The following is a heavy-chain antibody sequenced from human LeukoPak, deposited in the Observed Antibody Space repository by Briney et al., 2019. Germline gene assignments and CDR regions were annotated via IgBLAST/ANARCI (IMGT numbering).Heavy chain of an antibody. CDR3: AYIYCSSTSCYDP. CDR2: ISGSGGST. D-gene: IGHD2-2*01. CDR1: GFTFSSYA. V-gene: IGHV3-23*01. J-gene: IGHJ5*02. Sequence: GGSLRLSCAASGFTFSSYAMSWVRQAPGKGLEWVSAISGSGGSTYYADSVKGRFTISRDNSKNTLYLQLNSLRGEDTAVYYCAYIYCSSTSCYDPWGQGTLVTVSS.